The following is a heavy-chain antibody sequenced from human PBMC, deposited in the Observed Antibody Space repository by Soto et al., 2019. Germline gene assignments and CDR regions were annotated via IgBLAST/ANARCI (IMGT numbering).Heavy chain of an antibody. CDR1: GGSISSYY. V-gene: IGHV4-59*08. J-gene: IGHJ6*03. CDR3: ARGITIFGVDKNYYYYMDV. Sequence: SETLSLTCTVSGGSISSYYWSWIRQPPGKGLEWIGYIYYSGSTNYNPSLKSRVTISVDTSKNQFSLKLSSVTAADTAVYYCARGITIFGVDKNYYYYMDVWGKGTTVTVSS. CDR2: IYYSGST. D-gene: IGHD3-3*01.